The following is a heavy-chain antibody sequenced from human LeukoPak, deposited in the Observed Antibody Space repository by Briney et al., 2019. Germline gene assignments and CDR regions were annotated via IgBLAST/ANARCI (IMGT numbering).Heavy chain of an antibody. CDR3: ARYSSSGFDY. CDR1: GFTVSSSY. CDR2: IYSGGST. V-gene: IGHV3-53*01. D-gene: IGHD2-2*01. J-gene: IGHJ4*02. Sequence: GESLRLSCAVSGFTVSSSYMTWVRQAPGKGLDWVSLIYSGGSTYYADSVKGRFIISRDNSKNTLYLQMNSLRADDTAVYYCARYSSSGFDYWGQGTLVTVSS.